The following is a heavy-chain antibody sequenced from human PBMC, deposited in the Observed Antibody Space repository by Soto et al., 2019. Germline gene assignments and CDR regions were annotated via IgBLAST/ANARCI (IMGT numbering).Heavy chain of an antibody. Sequence: SETLSLTCTVSGGSISSGGYYWSWIRQHPGKGLEWIGYIYSSGSIYYNPSLKSRVTISGDTSKNQFSLKLSSVTAADTAVYYCARDVYSGYGPFDYWGQGTLVTVSS. D-gene: IGHD5-12*01. J-gene: IGHJ4*02. CDR1: GGSISSGGYY. V-gene: IGHV4-31*03. CDR3: ARDVYSGYGPFDY. CDR2: IYSSGSI.